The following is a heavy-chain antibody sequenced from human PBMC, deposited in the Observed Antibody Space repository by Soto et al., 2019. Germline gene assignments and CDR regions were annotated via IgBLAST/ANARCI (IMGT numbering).Heavy chain of an antibody. CDR2: ISSSISTM. D-gene: IGHD5-18*01. CDR1: GFTFSSYS. V-gene: IGHV3-48*02. Sequence: EVQLVESGGGLVQPGGSLRLSCAASGFTFSSYSVNWVRQAPGKGLEWLSYISSSISTMHYADSVKGRFTISRDNAKNSLYLQINSLRDEDTAVYYCAREVRDTAVADFDYWGQGTLVTVSS. CDR3: AREVRDTAVADFDY. J-gene: IGHJ4*02.